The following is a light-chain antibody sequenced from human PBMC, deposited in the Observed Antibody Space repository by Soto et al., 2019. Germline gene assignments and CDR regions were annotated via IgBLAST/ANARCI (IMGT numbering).Light chain of an antibody. V-gene: IGKV1-39*01. CDR1: QTISMY. Sequence: DIQMTQSPSSLSASVGDRVTITCRASQTISMYLNWYQQKPGKAPILLISAASSLESGVPSRFSGSRSGTEFTLTISSLQPEDCATYYCQHSYSTPPLTFGGGNKVEIK. CDR2: AAS. J-gene: IGKJ4*01. CDR3: QHSYSTPPLT.